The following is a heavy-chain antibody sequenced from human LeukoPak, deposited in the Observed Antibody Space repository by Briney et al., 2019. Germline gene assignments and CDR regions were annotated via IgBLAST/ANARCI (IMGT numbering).Heavy chain of an antibody. D-gene: IGHD3-10*01. J-gene: IGHJ4*02. CDR3: ARDSRFGEFVFDY. Sequence: GGSLRLSCAASGFTFSDYYMSWIRQAPGKGLEWVSYISSSGSNIYYADSVKGRFTISRDNAKNSLYLQVNSLRAEDTAVYYCARDSRFGEFVFDYWGQGTLVTVSS. CDR1: GFTFSDYY. V-gene: IGHV3-11*04. CDR2: ISSSGSNI.